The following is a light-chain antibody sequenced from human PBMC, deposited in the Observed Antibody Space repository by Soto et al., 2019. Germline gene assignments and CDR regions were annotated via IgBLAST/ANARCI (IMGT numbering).Light chain of an antibody. CDR3: QVWDSGSDPWV. CDR2: GDS. V-gene: IGLV3-21*02. Sequence: SYELTQPPSVSVAPGQTATMTCGGDNIGRKSVHWYQQKPGQAPVLVVYGDSDRPSGIPERLSGSNSGNMATLTITRVEAGDEADYYCQVWDSGSDPWVFGGGTKLTVL. CDR1: NIGRKS. J-gene: IGLJ3*02.